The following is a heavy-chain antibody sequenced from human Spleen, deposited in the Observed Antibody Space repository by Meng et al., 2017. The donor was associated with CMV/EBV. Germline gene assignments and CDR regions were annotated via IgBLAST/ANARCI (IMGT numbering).Heavy chain of an antibody. D-gene: IGHD3-16*01. CDR1: GYTFTGYY. Sequence: DSVKVSCKASGYTFTGYYLNWVRQAPGQGLEWMGWINPISGDTNYAQKFQGRVTMTRDTSISTAYMELSRLRSDDTAVYYCAREPRLHWGSSYYYGMDVWGQGTTVTVSS. CDR2: INPISGDT. CDR3: AREPRLHWGSSYYYGMDV. V-gene: IGHV1-2*02. J-gene: IGHJ6*02.